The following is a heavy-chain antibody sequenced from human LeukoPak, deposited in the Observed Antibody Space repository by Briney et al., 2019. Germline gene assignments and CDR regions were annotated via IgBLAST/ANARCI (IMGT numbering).Heavy chain of an antibody. CDR1: GFTFSNYW. V-gene: IGHV3-7*01. CDR3: ARDLDFWSGYSFDY. J-gene: IGHJ4*02. D-gene: IGHD3-3*01. Sequence: GSLRLSCAASGFTFSNYWMSWVRQAPGKGLEWVANIKQDGSEKYYVDSVKGRFTISRDNAKNSLYLQMNSLRAEDTAVYYCARDLDFWSGYSFDYWGQGTLVTVSS. CDR2: IKQDGSEK.